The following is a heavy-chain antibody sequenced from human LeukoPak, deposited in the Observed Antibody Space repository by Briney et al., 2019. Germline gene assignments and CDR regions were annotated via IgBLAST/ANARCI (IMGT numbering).Heavy chain of an antibody. CDR3: ARPYYYDSRIDP. CDR2: IKHRGRS. D-gene: IGHD3-22*01. J-gene: IGHJ5*02. CDR1: GSSISSDYY. Sequence: ASETLSLTCSVSGSSISSDYYWGWVRQPPGKGLEWIGSIKHRGRSYYNPSLKSRVTMSADTSKNQLSLKLSSVTAADTAVYYCARPYYYDSRIDPWGQGILVTVSS. V-gene: IGHV4-38-2*02.